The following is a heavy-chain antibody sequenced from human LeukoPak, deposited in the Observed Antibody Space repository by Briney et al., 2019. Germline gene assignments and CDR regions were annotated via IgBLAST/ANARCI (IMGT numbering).Heavy chain of an antibody. CDR1: GFTFSSYE. D-gene: IGHD5-18*01. CDR3: ARDRVRGYSYGSDFDY. V-gene: IGHV3-48*03. CDR2: ISSTGSAI. Sequence: GGSLRLSCAASGFTFSSYEMNWVRQAPGKGLEWVSYISSTGSAIYYADSVKGRFTISRDNSKNTLYLQMNSLRAEDTAVYYCARDRVRGYSYGSDFDYWGQGTLVTVSS. J-gene: IGHJ4*02.